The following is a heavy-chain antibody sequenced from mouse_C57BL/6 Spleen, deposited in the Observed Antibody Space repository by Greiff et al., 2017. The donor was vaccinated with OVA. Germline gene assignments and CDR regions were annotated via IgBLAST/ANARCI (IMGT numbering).Heavy chain of an antibody. CDR3: ARLSTTVVAGDY. CDR2: IYPGSGST. CDR1: GYTFTSYW. V-gene: IGHV1-55*01. D-gene: IGHD1-1*01. Sequence: QVQLQQPGAELVKPGASVKMSCKASGYTFTSYWITWVKQRPGQGLEWIGDIYPGSGSTNYNEKFKSKATLTVDTSSSTAYMQLSSLTSEDSAVYYCARLSTTVVAGDYWGQGTTLTVSS. J-gene: IGHJ2*01.